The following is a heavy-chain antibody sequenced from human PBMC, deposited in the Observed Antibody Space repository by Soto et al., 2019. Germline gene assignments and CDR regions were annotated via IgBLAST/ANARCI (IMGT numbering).Heavy chain of an antibody. CDR3: AWGRLRGSSGYYSQYYFDY. V-gene: IGHV1-69*02. CDR1: GGTFSSYT. Sequence: ASVKVSCKASGGTFSSYTISWVRQAPGQGLEWMGRIIPILGIANYAQKFKGRATFTADRYTSKAYMELSSLRSEDTAVYVCAWGRLRGSSGYYSQYYFDYWGQGTLVTVSS. CDR2: IIPILGIA. J-gene: IGHJ4*02. D-gene: IGHD3-22*01.